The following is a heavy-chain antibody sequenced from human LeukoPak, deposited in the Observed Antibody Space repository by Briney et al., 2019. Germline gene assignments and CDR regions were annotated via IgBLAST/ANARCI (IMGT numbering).Heavy chain of an antibody. CDR3: ARGIRGTIFGVVISYMDV. CDR2: ISSSSSYI. J-gene: IGHJ6*04. Sequence: PGGSLRLSCAASGFTFSSYSMNWVRQAPGKGLEWVSSISSSSSYIYYADSVKGRFTISRDNAKNSLYLQMNSLRAEDTGVYYCARGIRGTIFGVVISYMDVWGKGTTVTVSS. V-gene: IGHV3-21*01. CDR1: GFTFSSYS. D-gene: IGHD3-3*01.